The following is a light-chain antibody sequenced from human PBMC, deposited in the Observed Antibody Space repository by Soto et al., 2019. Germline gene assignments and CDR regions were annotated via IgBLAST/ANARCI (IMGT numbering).Light chain of an antibody. CDR2: GNS. V-gene: IGLV1-40*01. CDR3: QSYDGSLSGYV. J-gene: IGLJ1*01. CDR1: SSNIGAGYD. Sequence: QSVLTQPPSVSGAPGQRVTISCTGSSSNIGAGYDVHWYQQLPGTAPKLLIYGNSNRPSGVPDRFSGSKSGTSASLAITGLQAEDEADYSCQSYDGSLSGYVFGTGTQLTVL.